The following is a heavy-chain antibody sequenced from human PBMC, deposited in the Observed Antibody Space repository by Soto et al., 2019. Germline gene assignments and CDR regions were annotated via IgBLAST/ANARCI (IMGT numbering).Heavy chain of an antibody. CDR1: GRSISSYY. J-gene: IGHJ3*02. D-gene: IGHD3-10*01. CDR3: AGRKNSGAFDI. V-gene: IGHV4-59*01. Sequence: PSETLSLTCTVSGRSISSYYRSWIRQPPGKGLEWIGYIYYSGSTNYNPSLKSRVTISVDTSKNQFSLKLSSVTAADTAVYYCAGRKNSGAFDIWGQGTMVTVSS. CDR2: IYYSGST.